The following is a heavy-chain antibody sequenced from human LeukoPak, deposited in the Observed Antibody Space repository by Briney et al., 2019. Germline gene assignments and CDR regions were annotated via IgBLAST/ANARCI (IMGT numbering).Heavy chain of an antibody. D-gene: IGHD1-26*01. CDR2: ISGSGGRT. CDR3: AKDYSGSYYAPDY. CDR1: RFTFGTYA. J-gene: IGHJ4*02. V-gene: IGHV3-23*01. Sequence: GGSLRLSCAASRFTFGTYAMSWVRQAPGKGLEWVSTISGSGGRTYYADSVKGRFTISRDNSKNTLYLQMNSLRAEDAAVYSCAKDYSGSYYAPDYWGQGTLVTVSS.